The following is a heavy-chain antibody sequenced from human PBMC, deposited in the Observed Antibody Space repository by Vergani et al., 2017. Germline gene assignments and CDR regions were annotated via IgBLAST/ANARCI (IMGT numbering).Heavy chain of an antibody. CDR2: INAGNGNT. V-gene: IGHV1-3*01. CDR3: AREDYDFWSGARMDV. J-gene: IGHJ6*02. D-gene: IGHD3-3*01. Sequence: QVQLVQSGAEVKKPGASVKVSCTASGYTFTSYAMHWVRQAPGQRLEWMGWINAGNGNTKYSQKFQGRVTITRDTSASTAYMELSSLRSEDTAVYYCAREDYDFWSGARMDVWGQGTTVTVSS. CDR1: GYTFTSYA.